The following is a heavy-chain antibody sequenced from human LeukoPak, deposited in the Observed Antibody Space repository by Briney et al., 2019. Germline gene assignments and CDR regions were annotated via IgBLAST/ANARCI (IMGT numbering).Heavy chain of an antibody. CDR2: IYHSGGT. Sequence: PETLSLTCAVSGYSISSGYYWGWIRQPPGKGLEWIGSIYHSGGTYYNPSLESRVTISVDTSKNQFSLKLSSVTAADTAVYYCARSRPDYGGNSGDFDYWGQGTLVTVSS. CDR3: ARSRPDYGGNSGDFDY. V-gene: IGHV4-38-2*01. CDR1: GYSISSGYY. D-gene: IGHD4-23*01. J-gene: IGHJ4*02.